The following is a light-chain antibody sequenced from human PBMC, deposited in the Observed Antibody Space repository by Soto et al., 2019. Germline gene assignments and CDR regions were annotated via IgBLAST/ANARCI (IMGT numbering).Light chain of an antibody. Sequence: DIKMTQSPSSLSASVGDRVTITCRARQGISNYLAWYQQIPGKVPKLLISAASTLQSGVPSRFSGSGSGTDFTLTISSLQPEDVATYYCQKYTTVPAFGGGTKVEIK. J-gene: IGKJ4*01. CDR2: AAS. CDR3: QKYTTVPA. CDR1: QGISNY. V-gene: IGKV1-27*01.